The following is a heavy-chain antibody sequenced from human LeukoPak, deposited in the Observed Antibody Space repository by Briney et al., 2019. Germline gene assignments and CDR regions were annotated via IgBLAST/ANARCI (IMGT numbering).Heavy chain of an antibody. CDR3: ARTYYDSSDFDY. D-gene: IGHD3-22*01. J-gene: IGHJ4*02. CDR1: GGSFSGYY. V-gene: IGHV4-34*01. Sequence: SETLSLTCAVYGGSFSGYYWSWIRQPPGKGLEWIGEINHSGSINYNPSLKSRVTISVDTSKNQFSLKLSSVTAADTAVYYCARTYYDSSDFDYWGQGTLVTVSS. CDR2: INHSGSI.